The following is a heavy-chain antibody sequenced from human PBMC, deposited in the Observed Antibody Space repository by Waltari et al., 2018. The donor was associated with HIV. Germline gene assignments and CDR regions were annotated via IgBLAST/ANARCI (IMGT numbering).Heavy chain of an antibody. V-gene: IGHV4-39*01. J-gene: IGHJ2*01. D-gene: IGHD1-26*01. Sequence: QLQLQESGPGLVKPSETLSLTSPVSGDSFRSNSYFLGWIRQPPGKGLEWVGRIYYTGRAYYNPSLKSRVTISVDTSKNQFSLKVTSVTAADTAVYYCARHALRVGAAYWNFDLWGRGTLVTVSS. CDR1: GDSFRSNSYF. CDR2: IYYTGRA. CDR3: ARHALRVGAAYWNFDL.